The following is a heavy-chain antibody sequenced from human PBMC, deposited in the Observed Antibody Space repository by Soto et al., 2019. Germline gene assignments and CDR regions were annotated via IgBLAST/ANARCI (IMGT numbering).Heavy chain of an antibody. D-gene: IGHD2-15*01. CDR1: GFIFSEST. CDR3: VKQAHGLDGVAFDY. J-gene: IGHJ4*02. V-gene: IGHV3-64D*06. Sequence: LRLSCSASGFIFSESTIYWVRQVPGKGLEAISAVSTSGRSTYYADSVKDRFTISRDNSKNTLFLQMGSLRPEDTAIYYCVKQAHGLDGVAFDYWGQGTQVT. CDR2: VSTSGRST.